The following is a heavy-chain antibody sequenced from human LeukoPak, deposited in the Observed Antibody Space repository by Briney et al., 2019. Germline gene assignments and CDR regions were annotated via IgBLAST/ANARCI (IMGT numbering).Heavy chain of an antibody. D-gene: IGHD3-9*01. CDR2: IIPIFGTA. Sequence: SVKVSCKASGGTFSSYALSWVRQAPGQGLEWMGGIIPIFGTANYAQKFQGRVTSNTDESQSTAYMELSSLRSEDTAVYYCASGLTPAYYYYYYMDVWRKGTTVSVPS. V-gene: IGHV1-69*05. CDR3: ASGLTPAYYYYYYMDV. CDR1: GGTFSSYA. J-gene: IGHJ6*03.